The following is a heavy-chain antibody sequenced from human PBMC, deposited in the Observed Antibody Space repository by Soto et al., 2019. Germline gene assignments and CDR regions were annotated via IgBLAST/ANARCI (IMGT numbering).Heavy chain of an antibody. CDR2: IIPIFGTA. V-gene: IGHV1-69*01. CDR3: ARDLGRRVRDWFDP. CDR1: GGTFSSYA. J-gene: IGHJ5*02. Sequence: QVQLVQSGAEVKKPGSSVKVSCKASGGTFSSYAISWVRQAPGQGLEWMGGIIPIFGTANYAQKFQGRVTITADESTRPAYMELSSLRSEDTAVYYCARDLGRRVRDWFDPWGQGTLVTVSS.